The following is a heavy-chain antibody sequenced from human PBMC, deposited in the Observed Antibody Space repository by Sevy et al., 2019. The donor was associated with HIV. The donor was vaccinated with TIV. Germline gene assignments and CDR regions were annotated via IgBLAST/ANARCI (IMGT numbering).Heavy chain of an antibody. CDR3: AHSPTHYSGWFEKCFDY. CDR1: GFSISTRGVG. CDR2: IYWDDDQ. D-gene: IGHD6-19*01. Sequence: SGPTLVKPTQTLTLTCTLSGFSISTRGVGVGWIRQPPGKALVWLAFIYWDDDQRYNPSLKSRLTITKDTSRNQVVLTMTNMDPVDTATYYCAHSPTHYSGWFEKCFDYWGQGTLVTVSS. J-gene: IGHJ4*02. V-gene: IGHV2-5*02.